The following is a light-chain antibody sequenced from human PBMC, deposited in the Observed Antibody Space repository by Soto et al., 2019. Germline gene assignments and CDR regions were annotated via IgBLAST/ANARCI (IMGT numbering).Light chain of an antibody. CDR2: KAS. J-gene: IGKJ1*01. V-gene: IGKV1-5*03. CDR1: QSISSW. CDR3: QQYNSYPWT. Sequence: DIQMTQSPSTLSASVGDRVTITCRASQSISSWLAWYQQKPGKAPKLLIYKASGLESGVPSRFSGSGSGTEFTLTISSLQPDDFATYYCQQYNSYPWTFGQGTKVKIK.